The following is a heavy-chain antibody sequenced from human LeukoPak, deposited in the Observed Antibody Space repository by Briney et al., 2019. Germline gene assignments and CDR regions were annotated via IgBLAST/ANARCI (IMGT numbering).Heavy chain of an antibody. J-gene: IGHJ4*02. CDR3: ARHPPYGSGRRRPYYFDY. V-gene: IGHV4-39*01. CDR2: IYHSGST. Sequence: SETLSLTCTVSGGSISSSSYYWGWIRQPPGKGLEWIGSIYHSGSTYYNPSLKSRVTISVDTSKNQFSLKLSSVTAADTAVYYCARHPPYGSGRRRPYYFDYWGQGTLVTVSS. D-gene: IGHD3-10*01. CDR1: GGSISSSSYY.